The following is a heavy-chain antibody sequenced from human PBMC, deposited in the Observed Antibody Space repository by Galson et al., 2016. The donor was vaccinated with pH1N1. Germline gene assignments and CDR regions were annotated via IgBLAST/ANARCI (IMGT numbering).Heavy chain of an antibody. CDR2: INTDGSTP. CDR3: VRAPIGNDGY. J-gene: IGHJ4*02. D-gene: IGHD1-1*01. Sequence: SLRLSCAASGFTLSNYWMHWVRQAPGKGLVWVARINTDGSTPTYADSVKGRFTVSRDTAKNTLYLQMNSLRVEDSAVYYCVRAPIGNDGYWGQGTLVTVSS. V-gene: IGHV3-74*01. CDR1: GFTLSNYW.